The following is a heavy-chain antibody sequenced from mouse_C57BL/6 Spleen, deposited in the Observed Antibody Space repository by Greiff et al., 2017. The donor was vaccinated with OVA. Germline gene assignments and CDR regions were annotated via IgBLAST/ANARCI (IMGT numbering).Heavy chain of an antibody. CDR2: IYPGDGDT. V-gene: IGHV1-82*01. CDR3: ARSGITTVVATDAMDY. D-gene: IGHD1-1*01. CDR1: GYAFSSSW. J-gene: IGHJ4*01. Sequence: VQLQQSGPELVKPGASVKISCKASGYAFSSSWMNWVKQRPGKGLEWIRRIYPGDGDTNYNGKFKGKATLTADKSSSTAYMQLSSLTSEDSAVYFCARSGITTVVATDAMDYWGQGTSVTVSS.